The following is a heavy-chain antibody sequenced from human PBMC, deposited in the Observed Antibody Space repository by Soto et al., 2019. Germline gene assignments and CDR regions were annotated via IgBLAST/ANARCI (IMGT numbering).Heavy chain of an antibody. V-gene: IGHV1-58*01. J-gene: IGHJ6*02. CDR3: AAGGSEITIFGVVINPRYVYYYRMDV. CDR2: IVVGSGNT. D-gene: IGHD3-3*01. Sequence: SVKVSCKASGFTFTSSAVQWVRQARGQRLEWIGWIVVGSGNTNYAQKFQERVTITRDMSTSTAYMELSSLRSEDTAVYYCAAGGSEITIFGVVINPRYVYYYRMDVWGQGTTVTVSS. CDR1: GFTFTSSA.